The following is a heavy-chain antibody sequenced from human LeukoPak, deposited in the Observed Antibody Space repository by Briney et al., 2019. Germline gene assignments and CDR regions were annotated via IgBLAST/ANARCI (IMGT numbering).Heavy chain of an antibody. Sequence: GGSLRLSCAASGFTFSSYAMSWVRQAPGKGLEWVSAISGSGGSTYYADSVKGRFTISRDNSKNTLYLQMNSLRAEDTAVYYCAKDQSSLRIAVPYYFDYWGQGTLVTVSS. CDR3: AKDQSSLRIAVPYYFDY. CDR2: ISGSGGST. D-gene: IGHD6-19*01. V-gene: IGHV3-23*01. CDR1: GFTFSSYA. J-gene: IGHJ4*02.